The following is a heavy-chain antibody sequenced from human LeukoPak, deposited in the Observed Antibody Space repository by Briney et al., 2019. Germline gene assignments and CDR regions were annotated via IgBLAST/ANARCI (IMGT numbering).Heavy chain of an antibody. CDR2: INHSGST. Sequence: SETLSLTCAVYGGSFSGYYWSWIRQPPGKGLEWIGEINHSGSTNYNPSLKSRVTISVDTSKNQFSLKLSSVTAADTAVYYCARAWTGVLGYWGQGTLVTVSS. V-gene: IGHV4-34*01. J-gene: IGHJ4*02. D-gene: IGHD3/OR15-3a*01. CDR1: GGSFSGYY. CDR3: ARAWTGVLGY.